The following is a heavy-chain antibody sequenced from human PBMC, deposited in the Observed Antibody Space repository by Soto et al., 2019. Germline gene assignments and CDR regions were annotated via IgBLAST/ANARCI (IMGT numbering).Heavy chain of an antibody. V-gene: IGHV3-21*01. D-gene: IGHD6-13*01. CDR2: ISSSSSYI. CDR1: GFSFSSYA. CDR3: ARGYSSSWYCIDP. Sequence: GGSLRLSCAASGFSFSSYAMSWVRQAPGKGLEWVSSISSSSSYIYYADSVKGRFTISRDNAKNSLYLQMNSLRAEDTAVYYCARGYSSSWYCIDPWGQGTLVTVSS. J-gene: IGHJ5*02.